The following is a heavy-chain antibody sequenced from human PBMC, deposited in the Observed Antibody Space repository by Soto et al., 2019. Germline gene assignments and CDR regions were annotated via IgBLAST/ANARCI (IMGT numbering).Heavy chain of an antibody. CDR1: GYSISSGYY. CDR3: ARALSYGDYDYYYYGMDV. V-gene: IGHV4-38-2*01. Sequence: NPXGTLSLTCAVSGYSISSGYYWCCIRQAPGKGLEWIGNISHSGSTYYNPSLKSRLTISVDTSKNQFSLKLSSVTAADTAVYYCARALSYGDYDYYYYGMDVWGQGTTVTVSS. CDR2: ISHSGST. J-gene: IGHJ6*02. D-gene: IGHD4-17*01.